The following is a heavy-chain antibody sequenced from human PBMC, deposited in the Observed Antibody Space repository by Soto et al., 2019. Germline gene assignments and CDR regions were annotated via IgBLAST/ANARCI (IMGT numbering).Heavy chain of an antibody. J-gene: IGHJ4*02. V-gene: IGHV1-18*01. CDR1: GYIFTSYG. CDR2: ITTDKGKT. Sequence: QVQLVQSGPEVKKPGASVKVSCKTSGYIFTSYGIRWVRQAPGQGLEWMGWITTDKGKTTYAQKFQGRVTMTTDPSTSTAYMEMRSLRSDDTAVYYCATRSPAFDYWGQGTLVTVSS. CDR3: ATRSPAFDY.